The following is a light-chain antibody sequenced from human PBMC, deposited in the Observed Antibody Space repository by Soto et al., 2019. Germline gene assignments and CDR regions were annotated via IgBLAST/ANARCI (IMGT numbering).Light chain of an antibody. CDR2: GAS. V-gene: IGKV3-15*01. CDR1: QSVSSN. CDR3: QHYDNWPRT. Sequence: EIVMTQSRATLSVSPGEKATLSCRASQSVSSNLAWYQQKGGQTPRLLIYGASTRATGIPARFSGSVSGTEFTLAISSLQSEDFAVYYCQHYDNWPRTFGQGTKVDIK. J-gene: IGKJ1*01.